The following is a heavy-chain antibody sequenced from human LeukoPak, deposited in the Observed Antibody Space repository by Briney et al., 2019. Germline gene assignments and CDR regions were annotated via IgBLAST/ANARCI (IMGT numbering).Heavy chain of an antibody. CDR2: INPSGGST. D-gene: IGHD5-18*01. J-gene: IGHJ4*02. Sequence: ASVKVSCKASGYTFTSYYMHWVRQAPGQGLEWMGIINPSGGSTSYAQKFQGRVTMTRDTSTSTVYMELSSLRSGDTAVYYCARGLGGVDTAMGFDYWGQGTLVTVSS. CDR1: GYTFTSYY. V-gene: IGHV1-46*01. CDR3: ARGLGGVDTAMGFDY.